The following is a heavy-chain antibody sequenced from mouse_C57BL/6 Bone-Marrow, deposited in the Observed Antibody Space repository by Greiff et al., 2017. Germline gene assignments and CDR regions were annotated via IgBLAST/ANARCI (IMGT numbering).Heavy chain of an antibody. D-gene: IGHD1-1*01. CDR3: ARCLLRGTFPY. J-gene: IGHJ3*01. CDR2: IYPGSGST. V-gene: IGHV1-55*01. Sequence: VQLQQPGAELVKPGASVKMSCKASGYTFTSYWITWVKQRPGQGLEWIGDIYPGSGSTNYNEKFKSKATLTVDTASSTAYMQRSSLTAEDSAVYYCARCLLRGTFPYWGQGTLVTVSA. CDR1: GYTFTSYW.